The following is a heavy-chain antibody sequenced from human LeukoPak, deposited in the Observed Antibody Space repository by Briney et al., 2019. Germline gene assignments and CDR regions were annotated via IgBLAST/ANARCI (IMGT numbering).Heavy chain of an antibody. CDR2: INPNSGGT. CDR3: ARWGGHCTSGLCYYFDC. D-gene: IGHD2-8*01. V-gene: IGHV1-2*02. CDR1: EYTFTGYQ. J-gene: IGHJ4*02. Sequence: ASVKVSCKASEYTFTGYQMHWVRQAPGQGLEWMGCINPNSGGTNYAQKFQGRVTMTRGTSISTAYMELSRLRSDDTAVYYCARWGGHCTSGLCYYFDCWGQGTLVTVSS.